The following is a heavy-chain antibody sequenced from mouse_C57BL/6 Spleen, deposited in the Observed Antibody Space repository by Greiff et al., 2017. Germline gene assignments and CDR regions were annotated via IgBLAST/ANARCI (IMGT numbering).Heavy chain of an antibody. CDR3: ARDGYGSSYRGAMDY. CDR1: GFSLTSYG. J-gene: IGHJ4*01. D-gene: IGHD1-1*01. CDR2: IWSGGST. Sequence: VKLVESGPGLVQPSQSLSITCTVSGFSLTSYGVHWVRQSPGKGLEWLGVIWSGGSTDYNAAFISRLSISKDNSKSQVFFKMNSLQADDTAIYYCARDGYGSSYRGAMDYWGQGTSVTVSS. V-gene: IGHV2-2*01.